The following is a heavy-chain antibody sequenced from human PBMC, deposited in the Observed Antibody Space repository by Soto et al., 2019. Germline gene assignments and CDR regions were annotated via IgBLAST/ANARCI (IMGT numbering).Heavy chain of an antibody. J-gene: IGHJ4*02. Sequence: GGSLRLSCAASGFTFSSYAIHWVRQAPAKGLEWVAVISFDGNSKYYADSVKGRFTISRDNSKNTLYLQMNSLRVEDTAVYYCARDRRVGNNYHLVFDYWGQGILVTVSS. CDR2: ISFDGNSK. CDR3: ARDRRVGNNYHLVFDY. V-gene: IGHV3-30-3*01. CDR1: GFTFSSYA. D-gene: IGHD4-4*01.